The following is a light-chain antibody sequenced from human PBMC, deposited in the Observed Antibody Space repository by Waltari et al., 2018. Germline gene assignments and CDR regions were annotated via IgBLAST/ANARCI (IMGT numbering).Light chain of an antibody. CDR1: RSDLGGYKY. J-gene: IGLJ1*01. CDR3: SSYTSSSTNYV. V-gene: IGLV2-14*03. CDR2: DVN. Sequence: QFALAQPASVSGFPGQSITISCTGTRSDLGGYKYVPWYQQHPDKAPTVIIYDVNKRPSGVSLRFSGSKSGNTASLTISGLQPEDEADYFCSSYTSSSTNYVFGTATKVTVL.